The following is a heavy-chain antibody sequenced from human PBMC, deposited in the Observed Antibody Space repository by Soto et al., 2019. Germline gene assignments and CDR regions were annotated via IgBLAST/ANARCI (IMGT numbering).Heavy chain of an antibody. CDR1: GFNFNIYS. J-gene: IGHJ6*02. Sequence: EIQLVESGGGLVQPGGSLRLSCAASGFNFNIYSMNWVRQAPGKGLEWVSYISSSSTTTYHADAVKGRFTISRDNAKNSLYLQMNSLRDEDTAVYYCARERGVWIGAQYYNGMDVWGQGTTVTVSS. D-gene: IGHD3-10*01. V-gene: IGHV3-48*02. CDR2: ISSSSTTT. CDR3: ARERGVWIGAQYYNGMDV.